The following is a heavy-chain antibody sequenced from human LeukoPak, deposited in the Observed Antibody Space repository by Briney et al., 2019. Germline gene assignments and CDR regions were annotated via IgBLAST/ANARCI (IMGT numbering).Heavy chain of an antibody. J-gene: IGHJ4*02. D-gene: IGHD2-15*01. V-gene: IGHV3-15*01. CDR1: RFTFSNAW. CDR3: TARYCSGGSCYLGPDYFDY. Sequence: GGSLRLSCAASRFTFSNAWMSWVRQAPGKGLEWVGRINSKTDEGTTDYAAPVKGRFTISRDDSKNTLYLQMNSLKTEDTAVYYCTARYCSGGSCYLGPDYFDYWGQGTLVTVSS. CDR2: INSKTDEGTT.